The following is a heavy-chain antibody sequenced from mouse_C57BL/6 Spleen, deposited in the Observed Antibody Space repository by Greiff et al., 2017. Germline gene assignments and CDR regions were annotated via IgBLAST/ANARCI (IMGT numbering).Heavy chain of an antibody. D-gene: IGHD2-1*01. CDR3: AREGDYGNRTRYFDV. V-gene: IGHV5-4*01. J-gene: IGHJ1*03. CDR2: ISDGGSYT. Sequence: EVQLVESGGGLVKPGGSLKLSCAASGFTFSSYAMSWVRQTPEKRLEWVATISDGGSYTYYPDNVKGRFTISRDNAKNNLYLQMSHLKSEDTAMYYCAREGDYGNRTRYFDVWGTGTTVTVSS. CDR1: GFTFSSYA.